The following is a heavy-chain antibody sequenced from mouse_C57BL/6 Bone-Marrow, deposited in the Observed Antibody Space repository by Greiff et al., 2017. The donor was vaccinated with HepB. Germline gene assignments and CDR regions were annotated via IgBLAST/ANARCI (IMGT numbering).Heavy chain of an antibody. V-gene: IGHV5-17*01. J-gene: IGHJ1*03. Sequence: EVMLVESGGGLVKPGGSLKLSCAASGFTFSDYGMHWVRQAPEKGLEWVAYISSGSSTIYYADTVKGRFTISRDNAKNTLVLQMTSLRSEDTAMYYCARGYYGSSFYWYFDVWGTGTTVTVSS. CDR1: GFTFSDYG. D-gene: IGHD1-1*01. CDR3: ARGYYGSSFYWYFDV. CDR2: ISSGSSTI.